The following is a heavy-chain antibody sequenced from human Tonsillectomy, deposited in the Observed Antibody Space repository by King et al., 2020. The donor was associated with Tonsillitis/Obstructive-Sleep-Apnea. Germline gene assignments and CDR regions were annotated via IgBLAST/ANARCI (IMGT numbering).Heavy chain of an antibody. D-gene: IGHD2-2*01. J-gene: IGHJ4*02. CDR3: ARVSHEDQLLLSY. Sequence: VQLVESGGGLVQPGGSLRLSCAASGFTFSNYWMHWVRQAPGKGLVWVSRINSDGSSTNYADSVKGRFTISRDNAKNTLYLQMNSLRAEDTAVYYCARVSHEDQLLLSYWGQGTLVTVSS. CDR2: INSDGSST. CDR1: GFTFSNYW. V-gene: IGHV3-74*01.